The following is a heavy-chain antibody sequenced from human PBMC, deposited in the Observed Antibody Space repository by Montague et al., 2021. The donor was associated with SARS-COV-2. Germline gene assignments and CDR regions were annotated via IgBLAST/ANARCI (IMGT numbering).Heavy chain of an antibody. CDR2: IYYSGST. J-gene: IGHJ3*02. D-gene: IGHD3-22*01. CDR3: ARARTRFSLIVLVIDTFDS. Sequence: TLSLTCTVSGGSISSGGYYWSWIRQRPGKGLEWIAYIYYSGSTYYNPSLKSRVSISVDTSKNQFYRKLTSVPAADTAVYYCARARTRFSLIVLVIDTFDSWGQGTLVTVAS. CDR1: GGSISSGGYY. V-gene: IGHV4-31*03.